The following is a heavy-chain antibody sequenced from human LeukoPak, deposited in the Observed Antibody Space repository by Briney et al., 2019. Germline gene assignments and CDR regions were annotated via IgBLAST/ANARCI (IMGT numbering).Heavy chain of an antibody. J-gene: IGHJ4*02. CDR2: ISSSSSYI. V-gene: IGHV3-21*04. D-gene: IGHD2-21*01. CDR3: AKCGAYYFDY. Sequence: SGGSLRLSCAASGFTFSSYSMNWVRQAPGKGLEWVSSISSSSSYIYYADSVKGRFTISRDNSKNTLYLQMNSLRAEDTAVYYCAKCGAYYFDYWGQGTLVTVSS. CDR1: GFTFSSYS.